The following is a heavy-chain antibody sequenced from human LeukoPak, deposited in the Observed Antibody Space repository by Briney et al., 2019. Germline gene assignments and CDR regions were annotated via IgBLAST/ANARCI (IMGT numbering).Heavy chain of an antibody. D-gene: IGHD3-3*01. CDR1: GFTFSSYG. CDR2: IPYDGRNQ. Sequence: PGRSLRLSCAASGFTFSSYGMHWVRQAPGKGLEWVAFIPYDGRNQYFADSVKGRFTISRDISKNTLHLQMNSLRTEDTAVYYCAKDGTIFGVTYLDSWGQGTLVTVSS. CDR3: AKDGTIFGVTYLDS. J-gene: IGHJ4*02. V-gene: IGHV3-30*02.